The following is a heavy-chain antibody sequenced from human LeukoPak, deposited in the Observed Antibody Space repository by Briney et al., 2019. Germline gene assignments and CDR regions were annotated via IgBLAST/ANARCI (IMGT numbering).Heavy chain of an antibody. J-gene: IGHJ3*02. CDR1: GFTFGSYT. CDR3: ARDRDDKGWVPGDI. D-gene: IGHD6-19*01. V-gene: IGHV3-48*01. Sequence: GGSLRLSCAASGFTFGSYTMDWVRQVPGKGLEWVSYISTSSESIYYADSVKGRFTISRDNAKNSLFLQMNSLRAEDTAMYYCARDRDDKGWVPGDIWGQGTMVTVSS. CDR2: ISTSSESI.